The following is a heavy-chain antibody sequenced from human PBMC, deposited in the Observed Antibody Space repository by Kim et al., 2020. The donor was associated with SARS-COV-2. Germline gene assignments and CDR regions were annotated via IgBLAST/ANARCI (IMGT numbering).Heavy chain of an antibody. Sequence: SQTLSLTCVVSGDSLSTTSVAWNWISQSPSRGLEWLGRTYYRSKWSNDYAVSVKSRITINPDTSKNQFSLQLNSVTPEDTAVYYCARGKRSTFDYWGQGTPVTVSS. V-gene: IGHV6-1*01. CDR1: GDSLSTTSVA. CDR2: TYYRSKWSN. CDR3: ARGKRSTFDY. J-gene: IGHJ4*02.